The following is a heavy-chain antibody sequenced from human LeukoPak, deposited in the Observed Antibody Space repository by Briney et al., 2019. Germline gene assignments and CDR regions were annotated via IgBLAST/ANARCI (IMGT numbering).Heavy chain of an antibody. Sequence: GGSLRLSCAASGFTFSSYSMNWVRQAPGKGLEWVSYISSSSSTIYYADSVKGRFTISRDNAKNSLYLQMNSLRAEDTAVYYCARAGRYSYDSSGYYYDAFDIWGQGTMVTVSS. J-gene: IGHJ3*02. D-gene: IGHD3-22*01. V-gene: IGHV3-48*01. CDR2: ISSSSSTI. CDR1: GFTFSSYS. CDR3: ARAGRYSYDSSGYYYDAFDI.